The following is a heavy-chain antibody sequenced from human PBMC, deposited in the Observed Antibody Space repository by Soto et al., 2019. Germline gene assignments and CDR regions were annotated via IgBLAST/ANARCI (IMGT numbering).Heavy chain of an antibody. CDR3: ARGSTDSYPGSRIFDF. Sequence: GGSLRLSCVASRLTFGSRAMTWARQAPGEGLQGVPTITDTGGDAKYADSGRGRFAIPRDNSKKILYLQMTSLTAEDSAMYFCARGSTDSYPGSRIFDFWGRGTPGHRLL. V-gene: IGHV3-23*01. CDR2: ITDTGGDA. CDR1: RLTFGSRA. J-gene: IGHJ4*02. D-gene: IGHD3-10*01.